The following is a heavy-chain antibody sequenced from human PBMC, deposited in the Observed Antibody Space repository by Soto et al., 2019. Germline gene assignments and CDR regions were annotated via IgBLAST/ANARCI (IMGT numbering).Heavy chain of an antibody. Sequence: QVQLQESGPGLVKPSQTLSLTCTVSGGSISSGGYYWSWIRQHPGKGLEWIGYLYYSGSTYYNPSLKSRITTSVDTSKTQFSLKLSSVTAADTAVYYCASGTEVSPSWDVWGQGTTVTVSS. D-gene: IGHD1-26*01. V-gene: IGHV4-31*03. J-gene: IGHJ6*02. CDR2: LYYSGST. CDR1: GGSISSGGYY. CDR3: ASGTEVSPSWDV.